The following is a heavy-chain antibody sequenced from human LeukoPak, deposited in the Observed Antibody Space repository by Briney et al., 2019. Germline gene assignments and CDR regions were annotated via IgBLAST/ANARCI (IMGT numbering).Heavy chain of an antibody. J-gene: IGHJ4*02. CDR3: ARDRLYCSGGSCYPIFDY. V-gene: IGHV3-33*01. Sequence: GGSLRLSCAASGFTFSSYGMHWVRQAPGKGLEWVAVIWYDGSNKYYADSVKGRFTISRDNSKNTLYLQMNSLRAEDTAVYYCARDRLYCSGGSCYPIFDYWGQGTLVTVSS. D-gene: IGHD2-15*01. CDR1: GFTFSSYG. CDR2: IWYDGSNK.